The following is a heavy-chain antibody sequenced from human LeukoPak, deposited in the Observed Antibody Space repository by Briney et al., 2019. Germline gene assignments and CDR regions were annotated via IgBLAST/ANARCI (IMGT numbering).Heavy chain of an antibody. Sequence: GGSLTLYCAASGFTFSSYAMIWVRQAPGKGLEWVSAISGSGGSTYYADSVKGRFTISRDNSKNTLYLQMNSLRAEATAVYFFSKGYSSGWYFSGLCHCWGQGTLVTVSS. CDR3: SKGYSSGWYFSGLCHC. J-gene: IGHJ4*02. D-gene: IGHD6-19*01. CDR1: GFTFSSYA. CDR2: ISGSGGST. V-gene: IGHV3-23*01.